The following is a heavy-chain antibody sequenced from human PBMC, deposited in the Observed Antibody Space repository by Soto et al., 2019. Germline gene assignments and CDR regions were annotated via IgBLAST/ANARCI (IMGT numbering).Heavy chain of an antibody. CDR1: GFTFTTYG. D-gene: IGHD3-3*01. J-gene: IGHJ4*02. CDR2: IWFDGSYT. CDR3: ARDTDFWSGSRFDY. V-gene: IGHV3-33*01. Sequence: GGSLRLSCVASGFTFTTYGMHWVRQAPGKGLEWVAVIWFDGSYTYYADSVKGRFTISRDTSKNTLYLQMDGLRDEDTAVYYCARDTDFWSGSRFDYWGQGTLVTVSS.